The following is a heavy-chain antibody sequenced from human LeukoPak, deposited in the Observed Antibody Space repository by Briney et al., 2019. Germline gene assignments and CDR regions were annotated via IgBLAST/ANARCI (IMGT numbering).Heavy chain of an antibody. J-gene: IGHJ4*02. CDR2: IYSGGST. D-gene: IGHD4-17*01. Sequence: GGSLRLSCAASGFTVSSNYMSWVRQAPGKGLEWVSVIYSGGSTYYADSVKGRFTISRDNSKNTLYLQMNSLRAEDTAVYYCARVSYRYGDYAYCGQGTLVTVSS. V-gene: IGHV3-66*02. CDR1: GFTVSSNY. CDR3: ARVSYRYGDYAY.